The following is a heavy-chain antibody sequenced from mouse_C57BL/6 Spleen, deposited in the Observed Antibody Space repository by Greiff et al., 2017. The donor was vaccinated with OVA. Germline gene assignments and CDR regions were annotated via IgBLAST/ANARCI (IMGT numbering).Heavy chain of an antibody. Sequence: VHLVESGPGLVAPSQSLSITCTVSGFSLPSYGVSWVRQPPGKGLEWLGVIWGDGSTNYHSALISSLSLSKDNSKSQVFLKLNSLQTDDTATYYCANTAQAWDAWFAYWGQGTLVTVSA. V-gene: IGHV2-3*01. CDR1: GFSLPSYG. CDR2: IWGDGST. CDR3: ANTAQAWDAWFAY. D-gene: IGHD3-2*02. J-gene: IGHJ3*01.